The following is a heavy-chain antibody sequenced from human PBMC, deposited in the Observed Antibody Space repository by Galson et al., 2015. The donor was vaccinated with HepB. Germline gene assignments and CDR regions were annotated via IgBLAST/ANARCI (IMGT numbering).Heavy chain of an antibody. J-gene: IGHJ3*02. CDR1: GFTFGDYA. CDR3: TRVGGYCSSTSCYTSPDAFDI. V-gene: IGHV3-49*03. CDR2: IRSKAYGGTT. D-gene: IGHD2-2*02. Sequence: LRLSCAASGFTFGDYAMSWFRQAPGKGLEWVGFIRSKAYGGTTEYAASVKGRFTISRDDSKSIAYLQMNSLKTEDTAVYYCTRVGGYCSSTSCYTSPDAFDIWGQGTMVTVSS.